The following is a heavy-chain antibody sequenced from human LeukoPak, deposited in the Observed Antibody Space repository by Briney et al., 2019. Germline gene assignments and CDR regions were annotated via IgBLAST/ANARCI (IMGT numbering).Heavy chain of an antibody. CDR3: ARWGYCSGGSCSSNGAFDI. CDR1: GYTFTSYY. J-gene: IGHJ3*02. V-gene: IGHV1-46*01. D-gene: IGHD2-15*01. Sequence: ASVKVSCKASGYTFTSYYMHWVRQAPGQGLEWMGIINPSGGSTSYAQKFQGRVTMTRDTSTNTVYVELSSLRSEDTAVYYCARWGYCSGGSCSSNGAFDIWGQGTMVTVSS. CDR2: INPSGGST.